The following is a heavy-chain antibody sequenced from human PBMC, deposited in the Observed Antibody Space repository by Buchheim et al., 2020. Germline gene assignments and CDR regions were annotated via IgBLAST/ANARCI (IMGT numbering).Heavy chain of an antibody. J-gene: IGHJ4*02. CDR1: GGSFSGYY. Sequence: QVQLQQWGAGLLKPSETLSLTCAVYGGSFSGYYWSWIRQPPGKGLEWIGEINHSGSTNYNPSLKSRVTISVDTSKNQFSLKLSSVTAADTAVYYCVKSADGYSYVFDYWGQGTL. CDR3: VKSADGYSYVFDY. D-gene: IGHD5-18*01. V-gene: IGHV4-34*01. CDR2: INHSGST.